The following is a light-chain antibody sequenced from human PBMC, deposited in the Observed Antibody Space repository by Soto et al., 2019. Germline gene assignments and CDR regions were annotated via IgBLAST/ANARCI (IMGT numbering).Light chain of an antibody. CDR3: QQYYNWPPTWT. Sequence: MVMTQSPATLSVSPGERATLSCRASQSVSSSVAWYQHKPGQAPRLLIYDSSSRATGVPARFSGSGSGTEFSLAISSLQSEDFAVYYCQQYYNWPPTWTFGQGTKV. CDR2: DSS. J-gene: IGKJ1*01. CDR1: QSVSSS. V-gene: IGKV3-15*01.